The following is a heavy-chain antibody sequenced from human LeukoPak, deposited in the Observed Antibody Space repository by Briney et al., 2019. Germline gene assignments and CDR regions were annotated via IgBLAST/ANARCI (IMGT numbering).Heavy chain of an antibody. D-gene: IGHD5-18*01. CDR1: GGTFSSYA. V-gene: IGHV1-69*06. CDR2: IIPIFGTA. J-gene: IGHJ5*02. CDR3: ARDLDTLFDP. Sequence: ASVKVSCKASGGTFSSYAISWVRQAPGQGLEWMGGIIPIFGTANYAQKFQGRVTITADKSTSTAYMEMSRLRSEDTAVYYCARDLDTLFDPWGQGPLVTVSS.